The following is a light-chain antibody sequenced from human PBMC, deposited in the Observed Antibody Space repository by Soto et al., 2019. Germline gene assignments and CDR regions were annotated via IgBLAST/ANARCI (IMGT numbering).Light chain of an antibody. Sequence: DIQLTQSPSSVSASVGDRVTITCRASQDIGTWLAWYQQKPGKAPKLLIYVASNLQSGVPSRFSGAGSGTDFNLTITGLQPEDFATYHCQQADSFPFTFGPGTKVDFK. CDR3: QQADSFPFT. V-gene: IGKV1-12*01. J-gene: IGKJ3*01. CDR1: QDIGTW. CDR2: VAS.